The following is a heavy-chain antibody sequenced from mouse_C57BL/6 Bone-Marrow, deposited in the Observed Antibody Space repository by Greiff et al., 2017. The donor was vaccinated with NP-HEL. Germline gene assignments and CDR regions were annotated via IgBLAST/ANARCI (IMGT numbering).Heavy chain of an antibody. Sequence: QVQLQQPGAELVKPGASVKMSCKASGYTFTSYWITWVKQRPGQGLEWIGDIYPGSGSTNYNEKFKSKATLTVDTSSSTAYMQLSSLTSEDSAVYYCARLEDYDYSWFAYWGQGTLVTVSA. CDR1: GYTFTSYW. CDR3: ARLEDYDYSWFAY. V-gene: IGHV1-55*01. D-gene: IGHD2-4*01. CDR2: IYPGSGST. J-gene: IGHJ3*01.